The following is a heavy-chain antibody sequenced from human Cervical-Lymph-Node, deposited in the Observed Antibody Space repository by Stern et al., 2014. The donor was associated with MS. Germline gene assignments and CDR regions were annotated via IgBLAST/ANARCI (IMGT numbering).Heavy chain of an antibody. V-gene: IGHV3-11*01. CDR3: ARAAGSADDY. CDR2: ISSNDDHL. CDR1: GFSFRNYY. J-gene: IGHJ4*02. D-gene: IGHD3-10*01. Sequence: VQLVESGGGLVKPGGSLGLSCAASGFSFRNYYMSRIRQAPGKELEWVSYISSNDDHLDYADSVMGRFTLSADTVKHSVYHQMNSLRADDTAVYYCARAAGSADDYWGQGTLVTVSS.